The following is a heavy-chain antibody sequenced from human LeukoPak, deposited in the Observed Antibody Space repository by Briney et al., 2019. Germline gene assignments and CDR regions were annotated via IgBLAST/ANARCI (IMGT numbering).Heavy chain of an antibody. J-gene: IGHJ4*02. CDR3: AGDRTVTRLLVDY. D-gene: IGHD4-11*01. Sequence: SQTLPLTCTVSGGSISSGGYYWSWIRQHPGKGLEWIGYIYYSGSTYYNPSLKSRVTISVDTSKNQFSLKLSSVTAADTAVYYCAGDRTVTRLLVDYWGQGTLVTVSS. V-gene: IGHV4-31*03. CDR1: GGSISSGGYY. CDR2: IYYSGST.